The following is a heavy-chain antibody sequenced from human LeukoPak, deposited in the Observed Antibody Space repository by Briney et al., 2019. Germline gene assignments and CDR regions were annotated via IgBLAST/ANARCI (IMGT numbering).Heavy chain of an antibody. CDR3: ARAGLWGISNY. J-gene: IGHJ4*02. D-gene: IGHD3-16*01. V-gene: IGHV4-59*01. CDR2: IYYSGST. Sequence: PLETLSLTCTVSGGSISSYYWSWIRQPPGKGLEWIGYIYYSGSTNYNPSLKSRVTISVDTSKNQFSLKLSSVTAADTAVYYCARAGLWGISNYWGQGTLVTVSS. CDR1: GGSISSYY.